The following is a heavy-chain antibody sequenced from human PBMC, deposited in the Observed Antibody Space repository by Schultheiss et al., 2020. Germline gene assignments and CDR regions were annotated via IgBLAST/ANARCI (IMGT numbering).Heavy chain of an antibody. Sequence: SQTLSRTCTVSGGSISSGGYYWSWIRQHPGKGLEWIGYIYYSGSTYYNPSLKSRVTISVDTSKNQFSLKLSSVTAADTAVYYCARDGAMQNTFDIWGQGTMVTVSS. CDR1: GGSISSGGYY. D-gene: IGHD3-16*01. J-gene: IGHJ3*02. V-gene: IGHV4-31*03. CDR3: ARDGAMQNTFDI. CDR2: IYYSGST.